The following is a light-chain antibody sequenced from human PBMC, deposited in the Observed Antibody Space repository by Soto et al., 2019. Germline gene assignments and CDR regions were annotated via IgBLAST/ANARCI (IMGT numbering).Light chain of an antibody. CDR2: AAS. V-gene: IGKV1-39*01. CDR1: QRISSY. J-gene: IGKJ1*01. CDR3: QQSYSTPRT. Sequence: DIQMTQSPSSLSASVGDRVTITCRASQRISSYLNWYQQKPGKAPKLLIYAASSLQSGVPSRFSGSGSGTDFTLTISSLQPEDVGTYYCQQSYSTPRTFGQGTKVEVK.